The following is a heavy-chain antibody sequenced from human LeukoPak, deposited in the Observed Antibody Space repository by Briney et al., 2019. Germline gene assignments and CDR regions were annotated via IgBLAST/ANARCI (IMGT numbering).Heavy chain of an antibody. CDR3: AREANYYGSGSYFEGTFDY. D-gene: IGHD3-10*01. CDR1: GGSISSYY. CDR2: IYYSGST. Sequence: SETLSLTCTVSGGSISSYYWSWIRQPPGKGLEWIGYIYYSGSTNYNPPLKSRVTISIDTSKNEFSLKLTSVTAADTAVYYCAREANYYGSGSYFEGTFDYWGQGSLVTVSS. V-gene: IGHV4-59*01. J-gene: IGHJ4*02.